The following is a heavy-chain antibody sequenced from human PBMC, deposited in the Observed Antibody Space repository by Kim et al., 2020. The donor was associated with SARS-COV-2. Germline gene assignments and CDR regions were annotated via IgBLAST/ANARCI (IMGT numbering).Heavy chain of an antibody. Sequence: GGSLRLSCAASGFTFSSYAMHWVRQAPGKGLEWVAVISYDGSNKYYADSVKGRFTISRDNSKNTLYLQMNSLRAEDTAVYYCARETAGAYFYFDYWGQGT. D-gene: IGHD6-19*01. J-gene: IGHJ4*02. CDR3: ARETAGAYFYFDY. CDR1: GFTFSSYA. V-gene: IGHV3-30*04. CDR2: ISYDGSNK.